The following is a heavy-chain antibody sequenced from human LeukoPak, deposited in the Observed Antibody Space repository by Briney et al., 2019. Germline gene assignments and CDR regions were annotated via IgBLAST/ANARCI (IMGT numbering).Heavy chain of an antibody. Sequence: GGSLRLSCVASGFTFSSYAMSWVRQAPGKGLEWVSVVSGGGHNTYYADSVKGRFTMSRDNCKRTVYLQMHNLRGEDMAVLYWARRNRAFDLWGQGTMVNVSS. CDR3: ARRNRAFDL. V-gene: IGHV3-23*01. D-gene: IGHD1-14*01. J-gene: IGHJ3*01. CDR1: GFTFSSYA. CDR2: VSGGGHNT.